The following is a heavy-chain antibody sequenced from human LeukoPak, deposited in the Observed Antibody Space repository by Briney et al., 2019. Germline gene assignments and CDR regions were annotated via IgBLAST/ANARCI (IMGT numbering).Heavy chain of an antibody. CDR1: GFTFSSYW. J-gene: IGHJ4*02. CDR3: ARDYVWGSHEPDY. CDR2: IKQDGSEK. V-gene: IGHV3-7*01. D-gene: IGHD3-16*01. Sequence: GGSLRLSCAASGFTFSSYWMSWVRQAPGKGLEWVANIKQDGSEKYYVDSVKGRFTISRDNAKNSLYLQMNSLRAEDSALYYCARDYVWGSHEPDYWGQGTLVTVSS.